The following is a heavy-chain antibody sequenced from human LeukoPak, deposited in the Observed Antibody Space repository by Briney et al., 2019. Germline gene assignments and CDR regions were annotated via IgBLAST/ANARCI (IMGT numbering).Heavy chain of an antibody. D-gene: IGHD3-22*01. J-gene: IGHJ4*02. CDR1: GYTFTSYG. V-gene: IGHV1-18*01. CDR2: ISAYNGNT. CDR3: AREVYYYDSSGQYYFDY. Sequence: ASVKASCKASGYTFTSYGISWVRQAPGQGLEWMGWISAYNGNTNYAQKLQGRVTMTTDTSTSTAYMELRSLRSDDTAVYYCAREVYYYDSSGQYYFDYWGQGTLVTVSS.